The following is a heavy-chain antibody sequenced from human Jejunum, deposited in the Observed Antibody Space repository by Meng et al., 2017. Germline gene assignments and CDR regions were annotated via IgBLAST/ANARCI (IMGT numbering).Heavy chain of an antibody. J-gene: IGHJ4*02. CDR2: IHYSGST. CDR1: GDSMNNGVW. V-gene: IGHV4-4*02. CDR3: AIQRNRGYFDY. Sequence: QVQLKESGTGLVKPSGTLSLTCVVSGDSMNNGVWWSWVRQAPGRGLEWIGEIHYSGSTHYNPSLQSRVTMSVDKSKNQFSLSLTSVTAADTAMYYCAIQRNRGYFDYWGQGTLVTVSS.